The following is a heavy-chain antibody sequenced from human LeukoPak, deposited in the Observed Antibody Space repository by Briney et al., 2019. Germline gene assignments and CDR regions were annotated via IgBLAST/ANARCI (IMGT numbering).Heavy chain of an antibody. D-gene: IGHD3-10*01. CDR3: AKDETEGSGSYPYGMDV. V-gene: IGHV1-69*05. CDR2: IIPIFGTA. Sequence: SVKVSCKASGGTFSSYAISWVRQAPGQGLEWMGGIIPIFGTANYAQKFQGRVTITTDESTSTAYMELSSLRSEDTAVYYCAKDETEGSGSYPYGMDVWGQGTTVTVPS. CDR1: GGTFSSYA. J-gene: IGHJ6*02.